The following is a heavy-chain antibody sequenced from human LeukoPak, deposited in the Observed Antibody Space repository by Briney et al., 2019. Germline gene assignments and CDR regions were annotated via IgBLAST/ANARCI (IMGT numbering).Heavy chain of an antibody. J-gene: IGHJ4*02. V-gene: IGHV3-23*01. D-gene: IGHD3-9*01. CDR3: AQWGDFDVLTGYYVPDF. Sequence: GGSLRLSCAASGFTSSNYAMSWVRQAPGKGLEWVSAITGSDGNTYYADPVKGRFTISRDNSKNTLYLQMNSLRAEDTAVYYCAQWGDFDVLTGYYVPDFWGQGTLVTVSS. CDR1: GFTSSNYA. CDR2: ITGSDGNT.